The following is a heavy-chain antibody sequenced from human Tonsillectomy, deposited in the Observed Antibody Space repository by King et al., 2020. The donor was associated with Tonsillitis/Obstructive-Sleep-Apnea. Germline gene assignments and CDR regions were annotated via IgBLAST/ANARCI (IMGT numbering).Heavy chain of an antibody. J-gene: IGHJ4*02. CDR1: GGSISSYY. Sequence: QLQESGPGLVKPSETLSLTCTVSGGSISSYYWSWIRQPPGKGLEWIGYIYYSGSTNYNPSLKSRVTISVDTSKNQFSLKLSSVTAADTAVYYCARGNDVWTAYFDYWGQGTLVTVSS. D-gene: IGHD3-3*01. CDR3: ARGNDVWTAYFDY. V-gene: IGHV4-59*01. CDR2: IYYSGST.